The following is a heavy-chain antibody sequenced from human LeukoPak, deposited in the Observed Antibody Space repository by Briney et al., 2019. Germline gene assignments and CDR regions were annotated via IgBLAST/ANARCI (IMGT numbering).Heavy chain of an antibody. CDR3: VRDTSSGGNIVDLPVATTFDH. V-gene: IGHV3-30-3*01. CDR2: ISYHGTNK. J-gene: IGHJ4*02. D-gene: IGHD2/OR15-2a*01. Sequence: PGRSLRLSCAASGFTFSSYAMHWVRQAPGKGLEWVAFISYHGTNKYYADSVKGRFTISRDNSKNTVNMEMNSLRYEDTAVYYCVRDTSSGGNIVDLPVATTFDHWGQGIPVIVSS. CDR1: GFTFSSYA.